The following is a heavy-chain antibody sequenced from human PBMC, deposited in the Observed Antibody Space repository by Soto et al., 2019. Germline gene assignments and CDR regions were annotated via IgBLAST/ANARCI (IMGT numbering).Heavy chain of an antibody. J-gene: IGHJ6*02. CDR1: GYTFTGYY. D-gene: IGHD4-17*01. V-gene: IGHV1-2*04. Sequence: ASVKVSCKASGYTFTGYYMHWVRQAPGQGLEWMGWINPNSGGTNYAQKFQGWVTITRDTSISTAYMELSRLRSDDTAVYYCARESTVTTFYYYYGMDVWGQGTTITVSS. CDR3: ARESTVTTFYYYYGMDV. CDR2: INPNSGGT.